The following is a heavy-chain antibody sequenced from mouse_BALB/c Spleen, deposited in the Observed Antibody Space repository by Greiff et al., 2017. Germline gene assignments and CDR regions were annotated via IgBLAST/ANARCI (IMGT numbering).Heavy chain of an antibody. Sequence: QVQLQQSGAELMKPGASVKISCKATGYTFSSYWIEWVKQRPGHGLEWIGEILPGSGSTNYNEKFKGKATFTADTSSNTAYMQLSSLTSEDSAVYYCARKRGLTGSFAYWGQGTLVTVSA. V-gene: IGHV1-9*01. CDR3: ARKRGLTGSFAY. D-gene: IGHD4-1*01. CDR1: GYTFSSYW. J-gene: IGHJ3*01. CDR2: ILPGSGST.